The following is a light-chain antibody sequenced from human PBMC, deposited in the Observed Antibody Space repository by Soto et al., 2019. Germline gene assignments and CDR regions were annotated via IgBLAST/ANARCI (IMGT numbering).Light chain of an antibody. CDR3: QQYITWPPSMNT. J-gene: IGKJ2*01. CDR1: QSVSSN. CDR2: GAS. Sequence: EIVMTQSPATLSVSLGERATLSCRASQSVSSNLAWYQQKPGQAPRLLIYGASTRATGIPARFSGSGSETEFTLTISSLQSEDFAVYHCQQYITWPPSMNTFGQGTKLEIK. V-gene: IGKV3D-15*01.